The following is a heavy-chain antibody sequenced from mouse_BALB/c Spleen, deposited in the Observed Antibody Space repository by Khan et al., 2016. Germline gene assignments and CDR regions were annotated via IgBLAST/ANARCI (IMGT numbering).Heavy chain of an antibody. J-gene: IGHJ2*01. CDR2: INTETGEP. Sequence: QIQLVQSGPELKKPGETVKISCKASGYTFTDYSMHWVKQAPGKGLKWMGWINTETGEPTYADDFKGRFAFSLETSASTAYLQINNLKNEDTATYFCARGCNSYYFDYWGQGTTLTVSS. CDR1: GYTFTDYS. CDR3: ARGCNSYYFDY. D-gene: IGHD2-1*01. V-gene: IGHV9-2-1*01.